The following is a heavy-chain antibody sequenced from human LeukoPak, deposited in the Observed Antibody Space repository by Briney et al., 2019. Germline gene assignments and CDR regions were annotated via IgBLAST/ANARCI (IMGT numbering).Heavy chain of an antibody. CDR1: GGSFSGYY. CDR2: INHSGST. J-gene: IGHJ4*02. V-gene: IGHV4-34*01. Sequence: SETLSLTCAVYGGSFSGYYWSWIRQPPGKGLEWIGEINHSGSTNYNPSLKSRVTISVDTSKNQFSLKLSSVTAADTAVYYCARGAPNDPVDYWGQGTLVTVSS. CDR3: ARGAPNDPVDY.